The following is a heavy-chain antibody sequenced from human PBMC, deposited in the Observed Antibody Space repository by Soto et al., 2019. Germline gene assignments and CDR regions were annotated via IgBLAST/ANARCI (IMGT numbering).Heavy chain of an antibody. Sequence: EVQLVESGGGLIQPGGSLRLSCGASGFTVSSNYMSWVRQAPGKGLEWVSVFYGGGSTYYADSVKGPFTISRDNSKNTLSPQINSLTAEDPAVYYCARDGYCGQGTLVTVSS. CDR2: FYGGGST. J-gene: IGHJ4*02. V-gene: IGHV3-53*01. CDR1: GFTVSSNY. CDR3: ARDGY.